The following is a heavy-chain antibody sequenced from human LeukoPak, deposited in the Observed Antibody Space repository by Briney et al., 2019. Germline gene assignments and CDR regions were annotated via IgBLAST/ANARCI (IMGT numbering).Heavy chain of an antibody. D-gene: IGHD3-22*01. CDR1: GYTFTSYY. CDR2: INPSGGST. CDR3: ARDLARSRVRDYYYYYMDV. V-gene: IGHV1-46*01. J-gene: IGHJ6*03. Sequence: ASVKVSCKASGYTFTSYYMHWVRQAPGQGLEWMGIINPSGGSTSYAQKFQGRVTMTRDTSTSTVYMELSSLRSEDTAVYYCARDLARSRVRDYYYYYMDVWGKGTTVTISS.